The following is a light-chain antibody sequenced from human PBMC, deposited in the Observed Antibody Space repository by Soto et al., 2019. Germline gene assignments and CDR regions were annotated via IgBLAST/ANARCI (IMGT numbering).Light chain of an antibody. Sequence: QAVVTQEPSLTVSPGGTVTLTCASSTGAVTSGNYPSWFQQTPGQAPRTLIYTTNSKHSWTPARFSGSLLGDKAALTLSGVQHEDAADYYRLLYYGGAQLVFGGGTKVTVL. CDR1: TGAVTSGNY. J-gene: IGLJ3*02. V-gene: IGLV7-43*01. CDR2: TTN. CDR3: LLYYGGAQLV.